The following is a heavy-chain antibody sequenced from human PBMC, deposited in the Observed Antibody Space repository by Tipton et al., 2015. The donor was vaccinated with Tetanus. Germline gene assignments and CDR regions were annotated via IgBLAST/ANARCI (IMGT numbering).Heavy chain of an antibody. CDR3: EEPSYRSPYYFVNDF. CDR1: GFTFSNYA. Sequence: SLRLSCAASGFTFSNYAMAWVRQAPGKGLEWVSGISVRGSHTYYADPVKGRFSISRDNSKNTVYLQMNSLRAEDTTVYFCEEPSYRSPYYFVNDFWGQGTLVTVSS. CDR2: ISVRGSHT. D-gene: IGHD3-22*01. J-gene: IGHJ4*02. V-gene: IGHV3-23*01.